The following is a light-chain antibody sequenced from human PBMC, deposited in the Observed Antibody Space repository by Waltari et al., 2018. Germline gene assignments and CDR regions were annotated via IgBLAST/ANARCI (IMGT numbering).Light chain of an antibody. CDR2: GAS. CDR3: HQYNDWPPEDT. Sequence: IVMTQSPATLSVFPGEEAILSCRASQIVTFNVALEQQKPGQAARLLIYGASKRAPGVPHRFLGYGAGTDFTLTISSPQSEDSAVYFCHQYNDWPPEDTFGQGTKLEIK. V-gene: IGKV3-15*01. J-gene: IGKJ2*01. CDR1: QIVTFN.